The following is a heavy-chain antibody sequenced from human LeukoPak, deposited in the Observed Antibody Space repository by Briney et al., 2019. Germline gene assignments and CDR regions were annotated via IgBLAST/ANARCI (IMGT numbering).Heavy chain of an antibody. D-gene: IGHD2-15*01. CDR1: GYSFTSYW. CDR3: ARLRIVVVVAATRSWFDP. J-gene: IGHJ5*02. Sequence: GESLKISCKGSGYSFTSYWIGWVRQMPGKGLEWTGIIYPGDSDTRYSPSFQGQVTISADKSISTAYLQWSSLKASDTAMYYCARLRIVVVVAATRSWFDPWGQGTLVTVPS. V-gene: IGHV5-51*01. CDR2: IYPGDSDT.